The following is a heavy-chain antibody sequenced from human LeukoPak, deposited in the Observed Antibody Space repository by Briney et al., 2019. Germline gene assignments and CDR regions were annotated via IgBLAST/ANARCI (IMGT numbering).Heavy chain of an antibody. CDR3: ARGRVRYSSGTNWFDP. J-gene: IGHJ5*02. CDR2: INHSGST. D-gene: IGHD6-19*01. Sequence: PSETLSLTCAVYGGSFSGYYWSWIRQPPGKGLEWVGEINHSGSTNYNPSLKSRVTISVDTSKNQFSLKLSSVTAADMAVYCCARGRVRYSSGTNWFDPWGQGTLVTVSS. CDR1: GGSFSGYY. V-gene: IGHV4-34*01.